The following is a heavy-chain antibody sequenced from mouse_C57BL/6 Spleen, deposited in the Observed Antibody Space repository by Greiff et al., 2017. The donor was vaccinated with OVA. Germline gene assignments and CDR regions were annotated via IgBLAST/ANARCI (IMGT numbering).Heavy chain of an antibody. CDR1: GFTFSSYG. J-gene: IGHJ2*01. Sequence: DVKLVESGGDLVKPGGSLKLSCAASGFTFSSYGMSWVRQTPDKRLEWVATISSGGSYTYYPDSVKGRFTISRDNAKNTLYLQMSSLKSEDTAMYYCARHESNLDYWGQGTTLTVSS. D-gene: IGHD2-5*01. V-gene: IGHV5-6*02. CDR2: ISSGGSYT. CDR3: ARHESNLDY.